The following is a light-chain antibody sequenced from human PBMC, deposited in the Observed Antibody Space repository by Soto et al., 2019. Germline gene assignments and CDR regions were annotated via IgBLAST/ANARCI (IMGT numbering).Light chain of an antibody. V-gene: IGLV2-14*01. CDR2: EVS. Sequence: QSVLTQPASVSGSPGQSITISCTGTSSDVGGYNYVSWYQQHPGKAPKLMIYEVSNRPSGVSNRFSVSKSGNTASLTISGLQAEDEADYYCSSYTSSSTQVVFGGGTKLTVL. CDR1: SSDVGGYNY. CDR3: SSYTSSSTQVV. J-gene: IGLJ2*01.